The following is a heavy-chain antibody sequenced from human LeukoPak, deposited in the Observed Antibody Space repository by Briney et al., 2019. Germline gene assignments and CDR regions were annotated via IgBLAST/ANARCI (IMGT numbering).Heavy chain of an antibody. J-gene: IGHJ6*02. CDR1: GGSISSYY. V-gene: IGHV4-59*08. CDR3: ARHGNSNYVSYYYGMDV. D-gene: IGHD4-11*01. CDR2: IYHSGST. Sequence: PSETLSLTCTVSGGSISSYYWSWIRQSPGKRLEWIGYIYHSGSTHYTPSLKSRDTISIDTSKNQFSLQLSSVPAADTAVYYCARHGNSNYVSYYYGMDVWGRGTTVTVSS.